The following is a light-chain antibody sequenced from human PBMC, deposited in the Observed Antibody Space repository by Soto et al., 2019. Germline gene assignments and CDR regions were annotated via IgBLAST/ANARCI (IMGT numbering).Light chain of an antibody. CDR2: DVS. CDR1: SSDIGGYDY. CDR3: SSYTSSNTVL. J-gene: IGLJ2*01. Sequence: QSVLTQPASVSGSPGQSITIYCTGTSSDIGGYDYVSWYQHHPGKAPKLMIYDVSDRPSGVSNRFSGSKSGNTASLTISGLQAEDEADYYCSSYTSSNTVLFGGGTKLTVL. V-gene: IGLV2-14*03.